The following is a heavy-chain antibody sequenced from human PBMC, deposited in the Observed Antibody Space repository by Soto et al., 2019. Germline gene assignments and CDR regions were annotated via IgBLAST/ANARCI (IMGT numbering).Heavy chain of an antibody. V-gene: IGHV3-21*01. CDR2: ISSSSSYI. CDR3: ARWHDSSGYSYYYYGMDV. Sequence: GGSPRLSCAASGFTFSSYSMNWVRQAPGKGLEWVSSISSSSSYIYYADSVKGRFTISRDNAKNSLHLQMNSLRAEDTAVYYCARWHDSSGYSYYYYGMDVWGKGTTVTVSS. D-gene: IGHD3-22*01. J-gene: IGHJ6*04. CDR1: GFTFSSYS.